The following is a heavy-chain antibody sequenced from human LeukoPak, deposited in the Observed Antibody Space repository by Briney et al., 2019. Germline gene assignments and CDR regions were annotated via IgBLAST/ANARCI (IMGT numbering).Heavy chain of an antibody. D-gene: IGHD6-19*01. Sequence: GGSLRLSCAASGFTFSDYYMSWIRQAPGKGLEWISYISNSGSNIYYADSVKGRFTISRDNAKNTLYLQMNSLRAEDTAVYYCAKAESSGRGLDYWGQGTLVTVSS. V-gene: IGHV3-11*01. J-gene: IGHJ4*02. CDR1: GFTFSDYY. CDR2: ISNSGSNI. CDR3: AKAESSGRGLDY.